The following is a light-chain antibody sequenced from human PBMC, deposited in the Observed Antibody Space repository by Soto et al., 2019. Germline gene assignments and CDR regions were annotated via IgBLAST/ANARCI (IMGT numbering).Light chain of an antibody. J-gene: IGKJ3*01. CDR1: QSISSN. V-gene: IGKV3-15*01. CDR3: QQYNNWPFT. CDR2: VAS. Sequence: EIVMTQSPATLSVSPGERATLSCRASQSISSNLAWYPQKPGQAPRLIIYVASTRATGIPATFSGSGSGTEFTLTISSLQSEDFAVYYCQQYNNWPFTFGPGTKVDIE.